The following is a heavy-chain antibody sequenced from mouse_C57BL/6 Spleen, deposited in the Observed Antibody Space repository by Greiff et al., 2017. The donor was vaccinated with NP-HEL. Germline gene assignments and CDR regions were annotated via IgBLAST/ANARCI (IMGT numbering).Heavy chain of an antibody. CDR3: ACGRDPIYDGYYMAWFAY. V-gene: IGHV1-81*01. Sequence: VQLQQSGAELARPGASVKLSCKASGYTFTSYGISWVKQRTGQGLEWIGEIYPRSGNTYYNEKFKGKATLTADKSSSTAYMELRSLTSEDSAVYFCACGRDPIYDGYYMAWFAYWGQGTLVTVSA. CDR2: IYPRSGNT. J-gene: IGHJ3*01. D-gene: IGHD2-3*01. CDR1: GYTFTSYG.